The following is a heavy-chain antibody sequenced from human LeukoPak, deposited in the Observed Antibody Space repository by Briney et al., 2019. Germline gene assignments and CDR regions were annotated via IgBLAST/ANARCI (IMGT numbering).Heavy chain of an antibody. J-gene: IGHJ6*03. CDR3: AREEVRGVIGGNYMDV. V-gene: IGHV4-61*02. CDR2: TYTSGST. Sequence: SQTLSLTCTVSSASISSGNYYWSWIRQPAGKGLEWIGRTYTSGSTNYNPSLKSRVTISLDTSKNQLSLKLSSVTAAETAVYFCAREEVRGVIGGNYMDVWGKGTTVTVSS. D-gene: IGHD3-10*01. CDR1: SASISSGNYY.